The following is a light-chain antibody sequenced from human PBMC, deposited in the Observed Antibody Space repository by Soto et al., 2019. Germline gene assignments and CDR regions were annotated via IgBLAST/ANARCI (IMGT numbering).Light chain of an antibody. J-gene: IGKJ4*01. V-gene: IGKV1-27*01. CDR1: LGIGKY. CDR2: GAS. Sequence: DNQMTQSPSSLSASIGDKVTITCRASLGIGKYLAWYQQKPGKLPKLLIYGASTLQPGVPSRFSGSGSVTEFTLTINSLQPEDVATYYCQKYSSEPLSFGGGTRVEIK. CDR3: QKYSSEPLS.